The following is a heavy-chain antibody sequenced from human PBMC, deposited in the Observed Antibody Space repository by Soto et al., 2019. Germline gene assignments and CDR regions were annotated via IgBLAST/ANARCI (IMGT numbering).Heavy chain of an antibody. CDR1: GFTFSNHG. CDR2: ISYDGSKE. CDR3: ARELGEQQPFYYGMDV. D-gene: IGHD3-10*01. J-gene: IGHJ6*02. V-gene: IGHV3-30*03. Sequence: QVQLVESGGGVVQPGKSLRLSCAASGFTFSNHGMRWVRQAPGEGLEWVTLISYDGSKEYYADSVKGRFTISRDNSKNMLYLEMNSLRAEDTAVYYCARELGEQQPFYYGMDVWGQGTTVIVSS.